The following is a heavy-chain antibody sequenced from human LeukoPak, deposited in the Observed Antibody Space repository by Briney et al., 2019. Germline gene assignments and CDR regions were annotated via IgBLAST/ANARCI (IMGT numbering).Heavy chain of an antibody. Sequence: KPSETLPLTCAVYAGSFSGYYWSWIRQPPGKGLEWIGEINHSGSTNYNPSLKSRVTISVDTSKNQFSLKLSSVTAADTAVYYCARGSSGAPEHYYYMDVWGKGTTVTVSS. CDR2: INHSGST. CDR3: ARGSSGAPEHYYYMDV. J-gene: IGHJ6*03. V-gene: IGHV4-34*01. CDR1: AGSFSGYY. D-gene: IGHD3-10*01.